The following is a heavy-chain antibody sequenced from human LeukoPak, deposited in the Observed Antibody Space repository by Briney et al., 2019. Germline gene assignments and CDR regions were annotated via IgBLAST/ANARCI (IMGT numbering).Heavy chain of an antibody. D-gene: IGHD3-22*01. V-gene: IGHV4-61*02. CDR2: IYTSGST. CDR3: ARDSRNYYDSSGRYYFDY. J-gene: IGHJ4*02. Sequence: SETLSLTCSVSGDSISSSNSYWSWIRQPAGKGLEWIGRIYTSGSTTYNPSLKSRVTMSVDTSKNQFSLKLSSVTAADTAVYYCARDSRNYYDSSGRYYFDYWGQGTLVTVSS. CDR1: GDSISSSNSY.